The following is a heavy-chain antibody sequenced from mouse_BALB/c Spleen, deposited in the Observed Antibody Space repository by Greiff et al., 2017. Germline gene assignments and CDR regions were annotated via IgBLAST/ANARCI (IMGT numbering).Heavy chain of an antibody. CDR2: ISSGSSTI. CDR3: ARDTNWGYYFDY. CDR1: GFTFSSFG. J-gene: IGHJ2*01. V-gene: IGHV5-17*02. Sequence: DVHLVESGGGLVQPGGSRKLSCAASGFTFSSFGMHWVRQAPEKGLEWVAYISSGSSTIYYADTVKGRFTISRDNPKNTLFLQMTSLRSEDTAMYYCARDTNWGYYFDYWGQGTTLTVSS. D-gene: IGHD4-1*01.